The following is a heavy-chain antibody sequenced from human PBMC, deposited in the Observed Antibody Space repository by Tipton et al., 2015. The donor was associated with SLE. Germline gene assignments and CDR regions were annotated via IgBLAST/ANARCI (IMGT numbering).Heavy chain of an antibody. D-gene: IGHD5-18*01. CDR3: ARDGCSYPFGY. J-gene: IGHJ4*02. CDR2: IYYSGST. V-gene: IGHV4-59*01. CDR1: GGSISSYY. Sequence: TLSLTCTVSGGSISSYYWSWIRQPPGKGLEWIGYIYYSGSTNYNPSLKSRVTISVDTSKNQFSLKLSSVTAADTAVYYCARDGCSYPFGYRGQGTLVTVSS.